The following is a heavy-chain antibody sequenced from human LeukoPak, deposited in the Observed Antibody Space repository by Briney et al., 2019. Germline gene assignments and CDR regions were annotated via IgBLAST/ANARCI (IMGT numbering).Heavy chain of an antibody. CDR3: ARDGYYDFWSGSNY. CDR2: IKQDGSEK. V-gene: IGHV3-7*01. J-gene: IGHJ4*02. Sequence: PGGSLRLSCAASGLTFSDYYMSWIRQAPGKGLEWVANIKQDGSEKYYVDSVKGRFTISRDNAKNSLYLQMNSLRAEDTAVYYCARDGYYDFWSGSNYWGQGTLVTVSS. D-gene: IGHD3-3*01. CDR1: GLTFSDYY.